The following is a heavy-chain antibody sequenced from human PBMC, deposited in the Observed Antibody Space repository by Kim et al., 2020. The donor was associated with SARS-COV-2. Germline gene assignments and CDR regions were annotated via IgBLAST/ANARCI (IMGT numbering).Heavy chain of an antibody. CDR2: ISYSGST. J-gene: IGHJ6*02. CDR1: GGSISSGGYY. Sequence: SETLSLTCTVSGGSISSGGYYWNWIRQHPGKGLEWIGYISYSGSTYYNPSLRSRVTISVDTSKNQFSLKLSSVTAADTAVYYCARDEAGDGYNLSLYGMDVWGQGTTVTVSS. V-gene: IGHV4-31*03. CDR3: ARDEAGDGYNLSLYGMDV. D-gene: IGHD1-1*01.